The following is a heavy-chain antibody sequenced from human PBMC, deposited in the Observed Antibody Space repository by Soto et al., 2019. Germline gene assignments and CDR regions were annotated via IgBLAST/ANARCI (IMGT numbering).Heavy chain of an antibody. CDR3: ARSDHYYYDSSGYWDY. Sequence: PSETLSLTCAVSGDSISNGGYSWNWIRQPSGKGLEWIGYIYHSGGTNYNPSLKSRLTISVDTSKNQFSLKLSSVTAADTAVYYCARSDHYYYDSSGYWDYWGQGTLVTVSS. CDR1: GDSISNGGYS. V-gene: IGHV4-30-2*01. CDR2: IYHSGGT. J-gene: IGHJ4*02. D-gene: IGHD3-22*01.